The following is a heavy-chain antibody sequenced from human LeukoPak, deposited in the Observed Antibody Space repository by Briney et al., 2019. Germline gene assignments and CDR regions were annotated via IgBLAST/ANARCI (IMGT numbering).Heavy chain of an antibody. CDR1: GFTFRGSA. V-gene: IGHV3-73*01. CDR3: TAGLRIAAAGTGGDWFDP. J-gene: IGHJ5*02. CDR2: IRSKANSYPT. D-gene: IGHD6-13*01. Sequence: PGGALRLSCAASGFTFRGSAMHGVRQASGKGLEGVGRIRSKANSYPTAYAASVKGRFTISRDDSKNTAYLQMNSLKAEDTAVYYCTAGLRIAAAGTGGDWFDPWGQGTLVSVSS.